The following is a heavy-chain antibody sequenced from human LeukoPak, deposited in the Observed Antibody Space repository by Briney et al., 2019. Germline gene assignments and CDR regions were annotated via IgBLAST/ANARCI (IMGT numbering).Heavy chain of an antibody. V-gene: IGHV3-23*01. CDR2: ISGSGGST. J-gene: IGHJ5*02. CDR3: AKDLDFDYGDYGWFDP. Sequence: GGSLRLSCAASGFTFSSYAMSWVRQAPGKGLEWVSAISGSGGSTYYADSVKGRFTISRDNSKNTLYLQMNSLRAEDTAVYYCAKDLDFDYGDYGWFDPWGQGTLVTVSS. D-gene: IGHD4-17*01. CDR1: GFTFSSYA.